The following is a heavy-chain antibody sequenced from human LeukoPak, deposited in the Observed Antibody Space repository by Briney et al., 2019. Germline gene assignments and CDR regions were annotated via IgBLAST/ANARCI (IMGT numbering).Heavy chain of an antibody. CDR2: ISSSSSTI. CDR3: ARARASGRSGFDY. J-gene: IGHJ4*02. V-gene: IGHV3-48*02. Sequence: GGSLRLSCAASGLTVSSYSMNWVRQAPGKGLEWVSYISSSSSTIYYADSVKGRFAISRDNAKNSLYLQMNSLRDEDTAVYYCARARASGRSGFDYWGQGTLVTVSS. CDR1: GLTVSSYS. D-gene: IGHD2-15*01.